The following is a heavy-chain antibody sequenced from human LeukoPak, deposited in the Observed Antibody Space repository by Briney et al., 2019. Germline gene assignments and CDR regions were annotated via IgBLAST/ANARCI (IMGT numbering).Heavy chain of an antibody. Sequence: SVKVSCKASGGTFSSYAISWVRQAPGQGLEWMGGIIPIFGTANYAQKFQGRVTITADESTSTAYMELSSLRSEDTAVYYCARVEVFAAPVAFDIWGQGTMVTVSS. CDR1: GGTFSSYA. D-gene: IGHD3-3*01. V-gene: IGHV1-69*13. CDR3: ARVEVFAAPVAFDI. J-gene: IGHJ3*02. CDR2: IIPIFGTA.